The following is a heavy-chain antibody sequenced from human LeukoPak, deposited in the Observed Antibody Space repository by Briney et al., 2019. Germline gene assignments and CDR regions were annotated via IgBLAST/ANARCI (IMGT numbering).Heavy chain of an antibody. CDR1: GYTFTSYA. CDR3: ARSLPGGGSYSTPFDY. V-gene: IGHV7-4-1*02. J-gene: IGHJ4*02. CDR2: INTNTGNP. D-gene: IGHD1-26*01. Sequence: GASVKVSCKASGYTFTSYAMNWVRQAPGQGLEWMGWINTNTGNPTYAQGFTGRFVFSLDTSVSTAYLQISSLKAEDTAVYYCARSLPGGGSYSTPFDYWGQGTLVTVSS.